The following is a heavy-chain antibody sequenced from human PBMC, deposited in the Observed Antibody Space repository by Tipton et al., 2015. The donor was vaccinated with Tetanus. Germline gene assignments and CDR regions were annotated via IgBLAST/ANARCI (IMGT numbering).Heavy chain of an antibody. CDR3: AFLPKHWLVPSFDP. CDR2: IYYSGNT. Sequence: TLSLTCSVSGGSISSGGYFWNWVRQHPGKGLEWIGYIYYSGNTYINPSLKSRVTMSVDTSKNQISLNLSSVTAADTAVYYCAFLPKHWLVPSFDPWGQGTLVTVSS. V-gene: IGHV4-31*03. CDR1: GGSISSGGYF. D-gene: IGHD6-19*01. J-gene: IGHJ5*02.